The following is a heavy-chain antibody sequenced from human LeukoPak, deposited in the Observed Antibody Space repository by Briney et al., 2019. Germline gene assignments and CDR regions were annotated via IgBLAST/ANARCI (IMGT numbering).Heavy chain of an antibody. D-gene: IGHD2-15*01. CDR2: INPSGGST. V-gene: IGHV1-46*01. CDR3: ARGYCSGGSCYLYYFDY. Sequence: ASVKVSCKASGYTFTSYYMHWVRQAPGQGLEWMGIINPSGGSTSYAQKFQGRVTMTRDTSTSTAYMELSSLRSEDTAVYYCARGYCSGGSCYLYYFDYWGQGTLVTVSS. J-gene: IGHJ4*02. CDR1: GYTFTSYY.